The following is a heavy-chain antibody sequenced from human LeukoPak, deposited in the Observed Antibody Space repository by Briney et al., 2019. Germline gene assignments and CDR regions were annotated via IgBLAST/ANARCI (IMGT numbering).Heavy chain of an antibody. CDR1: GGSISSYY. D-gene: IGHD6-13*01. J-gene: IGHJ6*02. CDR2: IYYSGST. V-gene: IGHV4-59*01. Sequence: SETLSLTCAVSGGSISSYYWSWIRQPPGKGLEWIGYIYYSGSTNCNPSLKSRVTISVDTSKNQFSLKLSSVTAADTAVYYCARSSSSSWQLYYYYYGMDVWGQGTTVTVSS. CDR3: ARSSSSSWQLYYYYYGMDV.